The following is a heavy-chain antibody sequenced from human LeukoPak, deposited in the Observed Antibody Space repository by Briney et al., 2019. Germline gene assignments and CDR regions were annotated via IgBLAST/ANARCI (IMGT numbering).Heavy chain of an antibody. CDR2: ISSGSSYI. D-gene: IGHD3-9*01. V-gene: IGHV3-21*01. CDR3: ARVFSYYDILTGYYQTAHFDY. J-gene: IGHJ4*02. CDR1: GFPFSIYS. Sequence: PGRSLRLSCAASGFPFSIYSMSWVRQAPGKGLEWVSSISSGSSYIYYADSVKGRFTISRDNAKNSLYLQMNSLRAEDTAVYYCARVFSYYDILTGYYQTAHFDYWGQGTLVTVSS.